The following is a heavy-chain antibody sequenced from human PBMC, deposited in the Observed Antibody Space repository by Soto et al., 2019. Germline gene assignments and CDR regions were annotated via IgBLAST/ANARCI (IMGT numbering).Heavy chain of an antibody. CDR3: AKRRGAGGHFDY. CDR2: VSIGGST. V-gene: IGHV3-23*01. J-gene: IGHJ4*02. D-gene: IGHD2-15*01. CDR1: GFTFSSYA. Sequence: DVQLLESGGGLVQPEGSLRLSCAASGFTFSSYAMGWVRQGPGKGLEWVAVVSIGGSTHYAASVRGRFTISRDKSKNTLSLQMNSLTAEDTAVYFCAKRRGAGGHFDYWGQGALVTVSS.